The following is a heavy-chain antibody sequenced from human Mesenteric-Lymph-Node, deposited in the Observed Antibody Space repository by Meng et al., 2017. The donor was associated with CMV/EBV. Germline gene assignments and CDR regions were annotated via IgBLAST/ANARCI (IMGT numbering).Heavy chain of an antibody. Sequence: GESLKISCAASGFTFSNYWMSWVRQAPGKGPEWVANMNQDGSGKYYVDSVKGRFTISRDNAENSLYLQMNSLRADDTAVYYCARDIGVAAFDYWGLGTLVTVSS. CDR1: GFTFSNYW. J-gene: IGHJ4*02. V-gene: IGHV3-7*01. D-gene: IGHD6-6*01. CDR3: ARDIGVAAFDY. CDR2: MNQDGSGK.